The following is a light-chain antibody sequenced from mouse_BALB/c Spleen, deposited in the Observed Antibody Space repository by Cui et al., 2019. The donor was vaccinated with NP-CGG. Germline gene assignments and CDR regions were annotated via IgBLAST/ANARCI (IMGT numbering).Light chain of an antibody. CDR2: GTN. Sequence: QAVVTQVSALTTSPGETVTLTCRSSTGAVTTSNYANWVQEKPDHLFTGLIGGTNNRAPGVPARFSGSLIGDKAALTITGAQTEDEAIYFCALWSSNHWVFGGGTKLTVL. CDR1: TGAVTTSNY. J-gene: IGLJ1*01. V-gene: IGLV1*01. CDR3: ALWSSNHWV.